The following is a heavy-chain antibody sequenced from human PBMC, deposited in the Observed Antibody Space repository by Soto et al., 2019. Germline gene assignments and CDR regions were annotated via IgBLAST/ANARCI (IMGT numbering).Heavy chain of an antibody. CDR1: GFTFSSYG. CDR3: TKDTFGAWDS. Sequence: GGSLRLSCAASGFTFSSYGMHWVRQAPGKGLEWVAVIWYDGSNKYYADSVKGRFTISRDNAENTLFLHMNSLSAEDAGIYYCTKDTFGAWDSWGQGTLVTVSS. V-gene: IGHV3-33*03. J-gene: IGHJ4*02. D-gene: IGHD3-10*01. CDR2: IWYDGSNK.